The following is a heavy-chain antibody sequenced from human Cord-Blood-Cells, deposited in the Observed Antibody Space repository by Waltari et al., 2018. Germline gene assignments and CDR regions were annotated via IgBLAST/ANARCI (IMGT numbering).Heavy chain of an antibody. CDR2: IYSGGST. D-gene: IGHD3-22*01. Sequence: EVQLVESGGGLVQPGGSLRLSCAASGFTVSSNYMSWVRKAPGKGLEWVSVIYSGGSTYYADSVKGRFTISRDNSKNTLYLQMNSLRAEDTAVYYCARENRDYYDSSGLDYWGQGTLVTVSS. J-gene: IGHJ4*02. CDR1: GFTVSSNY. V-gene: IGHV3-66*01. CDR3: ARENRDYYDSSGLDY.